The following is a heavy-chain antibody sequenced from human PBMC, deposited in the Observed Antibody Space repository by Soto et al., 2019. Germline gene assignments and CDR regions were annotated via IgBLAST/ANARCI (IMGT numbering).Heavy chain of an antibody. D-gene: IGHD2-15*01. CDR1: GFIFSNAW. CDR3: ATGGYHFDY. V-gene: IGHV3-15*04. CDR2: IESEPNGGTT. Sequence: GGSLRLSCEGSGFIFSNAWMNWVRQAPGKGLEWVGRIESEPNGGTTDYAAPVKGRFTVSRDDPKRTVYLQMNSLKAEDTAVYYCATGGYHFDYWGQGTLVTVSS. J-gene: IGHJ4*02.